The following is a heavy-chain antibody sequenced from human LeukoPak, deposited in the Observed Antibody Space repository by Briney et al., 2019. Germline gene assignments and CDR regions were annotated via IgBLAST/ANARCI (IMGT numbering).Heavy chain of an antibody. CDR2: ISSSGSTI. V-gene: IGHV3-48*04. J-gene: IGHJ6*03. Sequence: GGSLRLSCAASGFTFSTYTMNWVRQAPGKGLEWVSYISSSGSTIYYADSVKGRFTISRDNAKNSLYLQMNSLRAEDTAVYYCARDKRYSYGVGLYYYYYMDVWGKGTTVTISS. CDR3: ARDKRYSYGVGLYYYYYMDV. CDR1: GFTFSTYT. D-gene: IGHD5-18*01.